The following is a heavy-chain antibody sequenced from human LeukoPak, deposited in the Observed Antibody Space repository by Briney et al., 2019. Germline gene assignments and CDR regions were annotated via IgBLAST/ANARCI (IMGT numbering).Heavy chain of an antibody. J-gene: IGHJ4*02. Sequence: ASVKVSCKASGYTFTSYGISWVRQAPGQGLEWMGWISAYNGNTNYAQKLQGRVTMTTDTSTSTAYMELRSLRSDDTAIYYCARDRGLSGYRTSWLDYWGQGALVTVST. D-gene: IGHD6-13*01. CDR3: ARDRGLSGYRTSWLDY. CDR2: ISAYNGNT. CDR1: GYTFTSYG. V-gene: IGHV1-18*01.